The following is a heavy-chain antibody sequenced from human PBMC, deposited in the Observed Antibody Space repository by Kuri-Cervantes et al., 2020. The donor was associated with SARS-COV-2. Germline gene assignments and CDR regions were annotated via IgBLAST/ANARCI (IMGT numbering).Heavy chain of an antibody. D-gene: IGHD3-3*01. CDR1: GFTFSSYS. Sequence: GGSLRLSCAASGFTFSSYSMNWVRQVPGKGLEWVSSISSSSSYIYYADSVKGRFTISRDNAKNSLYLQMNSLRAEDTAVYYCARDAHMVRFLEWLLTFGYFDLWGRGTLVTVSS. CDR2: ISSSSSYI. V-gene: IGHV3-21*01. CDR3: ARDAHMVRFLEWLLTFGYFDL. J-gene: IGHJ2*01.